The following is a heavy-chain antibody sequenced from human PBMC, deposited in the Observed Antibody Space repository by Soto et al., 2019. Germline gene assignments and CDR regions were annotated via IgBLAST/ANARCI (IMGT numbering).Heavy chain of an antibody. D-gene: IGHD6-6*01. CDR1: GDSISSSSSY. V-gene: IGHV4-39*01. CDR3: GRGLDGRWLVIDS. Sequence: QLQMQESGPGLVKPSETLSLTCTVSGDSISSSSSYWGWIRQPPGKGLEWIGSIYYTGTTYYNPSRKSRVTITVDTSKKQFSLKLTSVTAADTAVYYCGRGLDGRWLVIDSWGQGTLVTVSS. J-gene: IGHJ4*02. CDR2: IYYTGTT.